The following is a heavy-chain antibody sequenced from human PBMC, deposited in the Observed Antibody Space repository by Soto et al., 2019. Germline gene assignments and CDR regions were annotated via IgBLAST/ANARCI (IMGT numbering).Heavy chain of an antibody. V-gene: IGHV1-24*01. CDR3: ATDYGSGQSNYYYGMDV. Sequence: ASVKVSCKVSGYTLTELSMHWVRQAPGKGLEWMGGFDPEDGETIYAQKIQGRVTMTEDTSTDTAYMELSSLRSEDTAVYYCATDYGSGQSNYYYGMDVWGQGTTVTVSS. CDR2: FDPEDGET. D-gene: IGHD3-10*01. CDR1: GYTLTELS. J-gene: IGHJ6*02.